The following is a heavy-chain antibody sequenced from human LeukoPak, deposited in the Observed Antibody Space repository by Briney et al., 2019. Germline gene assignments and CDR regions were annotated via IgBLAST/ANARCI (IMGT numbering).Heavy chain of an antibody. CDR2: MSYDGSNK. J-gene: IGHJ4*02. CDR1: GFTFSSYG. V-gene: IGHV3-30*18. Sequence: GGSLRLSCAASGFTFSSYGIHWVRQAPGKGLEWVAVMSYDGSNKYYADSVKGRFTISRDNSKNTLYLQMNSLRPEDTAVYYCAKDLGGGSYRPYYFDFWGQGTLVTVSS. D-gene: IGHD1-26*01. CDR3: AKDLGGGSYRPYYFDF.